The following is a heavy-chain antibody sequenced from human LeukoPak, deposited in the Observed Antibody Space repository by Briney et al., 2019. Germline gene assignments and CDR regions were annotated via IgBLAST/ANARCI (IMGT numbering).Heavy chain of an antibody. V-gene: IGHV3-30*02. Sequence: GGSLRLSCAASGFTFSSYGMHWVRQAPGKGLVDWVSFIRYDGSNKNYADSVKGRFTIPRDNSKNTLYLQMNSLRAEDTAIYYCARSSGTDSGWWYWFDPWGQGTLVTVSS. CDR1: GFTFSSYG. D-gene: IGHD6-19*01. CDR3: ARSSGTDSGWWYWFDP. J-gene: IGHJ5*02. CDR2: IRYDGSNK.